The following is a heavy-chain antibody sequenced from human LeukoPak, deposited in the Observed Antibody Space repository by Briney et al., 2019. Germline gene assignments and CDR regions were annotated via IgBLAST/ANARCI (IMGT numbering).Heavy chain of an antibody. Sequence: GASVKVSCKASGYTFTSYDINWVRQATGQGLEWMGWMNPNSGNTGYAQKFQGRVTMTRNTSISTAYMELSSLRSEDTAVYYCARGGYSGFKKKNNWFDPWGQGTLVTVSS. CDR1: GYTFTSYD. V-gene: IGHV1-8*01. J-gene: IGHJ5*02. D-gene: IGHD1-26*01. CDR2: MNPNSGNT. CDR3: ARGGYSGFKKKNNWFDP.